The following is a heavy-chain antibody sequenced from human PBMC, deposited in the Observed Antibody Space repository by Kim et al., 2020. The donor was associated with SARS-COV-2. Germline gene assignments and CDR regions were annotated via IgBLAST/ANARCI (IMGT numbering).Heavy chain of an antibody. D-gene: IGHD6-19*01. CDR2: FSYNENT. J-gene: IGHJ6*01. CDR3: AREQSSGLYRRYGMDV. V-gene: IGHV4-39*07. CDR1: GGSLTSSFYY. Sequence: SETLSLTCTVSGGSLTSSFYYWAWIRQPPGKGLEWIGSFSYNENTYYNPSLKSRVTMSVDTSQNQFSLRLASVTAADTAMYYCAREQSSGLYRRYGMDV.